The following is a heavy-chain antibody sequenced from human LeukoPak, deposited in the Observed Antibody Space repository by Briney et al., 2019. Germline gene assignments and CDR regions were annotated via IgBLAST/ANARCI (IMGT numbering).Heavy chain of an antibody. D-gene: IGHD3-10*01. CDR3: AKDRLLLARGVIDAFDI. J-gene: IGHJ3*02. V-gene: IGHV3-30*18. CDR2: ISYDGDNK. CDR1: GFTFSTYG. Sequence: PGGSLRLSCAASGFTFSTYGMHWVRQAPGKGLEWVAVISYDGDNKYFADSVKGRFTISRDNSKNTLYLQMNSLRAEDPAVYYCAKDRLLLARGVIDAFDIWGQGTMVTVSS.